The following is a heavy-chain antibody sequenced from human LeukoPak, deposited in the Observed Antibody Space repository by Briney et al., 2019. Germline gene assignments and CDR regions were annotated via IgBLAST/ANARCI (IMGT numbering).Heavy chain of an antibody. D-gene: IGHD1-26*01. CDR2: IGGDAVAT. Sequence: GGSLRLSCAASGFTFSDYAMTWVRQAPGKGLEWVSVIGGDAVATYYADSVTGRFTISRDNSMNTLYLQMNSLRVEDTALYYCARYVVPGPTCAFDCWGQGSLVTVSS. CDR3: ARYVVPGPTCAFDC. CDR1: GFTFSDYA. J-gene: IGHJ4*02. V-gene: IGHV3-23*01.